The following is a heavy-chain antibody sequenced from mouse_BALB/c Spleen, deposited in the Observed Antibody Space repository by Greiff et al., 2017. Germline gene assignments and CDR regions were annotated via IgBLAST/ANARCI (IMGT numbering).Heavy chain of an antibody. Sequence: VKLMESGPSLVQPSQSLSITCTVSGFSLTSYGVHWVRQSPGKGLEWLGVIWRGGSTDYNAAFMSRLSITKDNSKSQVFFKMNSLQADDTAIYYCANPYGNYVGFAYWGQGTLVTVSA. CDR1: GFSLTSYG. D-gene: IGHD2-1*01. CDR3: ANPYGNYVGFAY. J-gene: IGHJ3*01. V-gene: IGHV2-5-1*01. CDR2: IWRGGST.